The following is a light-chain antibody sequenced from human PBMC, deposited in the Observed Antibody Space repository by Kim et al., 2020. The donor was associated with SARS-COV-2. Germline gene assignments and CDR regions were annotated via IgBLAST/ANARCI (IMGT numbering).Light chain of an antibody. J-gene: IGKJ1*01. Sequence: GDRVTITCRASQDINNHMDLYQQKPGKAPELLIYAASIFQAGVPSRFSGSGTGTDFTFTVTGLQPEDSATYSCQQLRAFPRTYGQGTKVDIK. CDR2: AAS. V-gene: IGKV1-9*01. CDR3: QQLRAFPRT. CDR1: QDINNH.